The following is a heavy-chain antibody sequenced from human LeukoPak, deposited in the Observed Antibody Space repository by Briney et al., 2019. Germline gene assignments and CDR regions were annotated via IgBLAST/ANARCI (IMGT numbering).Heavy chain of an antibody. CDR2: INHSGST. CDR1: GGSFSGYY. Sequence: SETLSLTCAVYGGSFSGYYWSWIRQPPGKGLEWIGEINHSGSTNYNPSLKSRVTISVDTSKNQFSLKLSSVTAADTAVYYCARVVIAVAGTRLGWFDPWGQGTLVTVPS. V-gene: IGHV4-34*01. J-gene: IGHJ5*02. CDR3: ARVVIAVAGTRLGWFDP. D-gene: IGHD6-19*01.